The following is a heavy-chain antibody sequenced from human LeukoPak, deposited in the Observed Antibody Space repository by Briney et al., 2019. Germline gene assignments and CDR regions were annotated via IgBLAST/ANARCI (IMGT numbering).Heavy chain of an antibody. CDR3: ARDRVSIAARPALDY. CDR2: ISYDGSNK. Sequence: GGSLRLSCAASGFTFSSYAMHWVRQAPGKGLEWVAVISYDGSNKYYADSVKGRFTISRDNSKNTLYLQMNSLRAEDTAVYYCARDRVSIAARPALDYWGQGTLVTVSS. V-gene: IGHV3-30-3*01. D-gene: IGHD6-6*01. J-gene: IGHJ4*02. CDR1: GFTFSSYA.